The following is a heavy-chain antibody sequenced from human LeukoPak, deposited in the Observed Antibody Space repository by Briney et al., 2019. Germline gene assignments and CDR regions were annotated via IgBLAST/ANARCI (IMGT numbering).Heavy chain of an antibody. D-gene: IGHD2-8*01. CDR1: TYTFTTYW. Sequence: GESLMFSCEGSTYTFTTYWIHWVRQMPGKGLEWMGRIDPSDSYTNYSPSFQGHVTISADKSISTAYLQWTTLEASDTAMYYCATFTSSFVHWGQGTLVTVSS. CDR3: ATFTSSFVH. V-gene: IGHV5-10-1*01. CDR2: IDPSDSYT. J-gene: IGHJ4*02.